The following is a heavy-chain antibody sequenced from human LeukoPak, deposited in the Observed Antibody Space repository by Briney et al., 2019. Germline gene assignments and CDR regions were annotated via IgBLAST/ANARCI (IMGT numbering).Heavy chain of an antibody. CDR1: GGSISSSIYY. CDR3: ARHYYDSSGYYYVPDY. Sequence: SETLSLTCTVSGGSISSSIYYWGWIRQPPGRGLEWIGSIYYSGSTYYNPSLKSRVTISVDTSKNQFSLKLSSVTAADTAVYYCARHYYDSSGYYYVPDYWGQGNLVTVSS. J-gene: IGHJ4*02. CDR2: IYYSGST. D-gene: IGHD3-22*01. V-gene: IGHV4-39*01.